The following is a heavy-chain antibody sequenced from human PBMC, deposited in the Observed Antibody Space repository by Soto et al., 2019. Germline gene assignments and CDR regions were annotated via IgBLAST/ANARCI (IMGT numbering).Heavy chain of an antibody. CDR3: AKNGAYCLEF. CDR1: GGSFSGYY. CDR2: INHSGST. Sequence: PSETLSLTCAVYGGSFSGYYWSWIRQPPGKGLEWIGEINHSGSTNYNPSLKSRVTISIDKSRNQFSLELDSVTAADTALYYCAKNGAYCLEFWGQGTPVTVSS. V-gene: IGHV4-34*01. D-gene: IGHD1-26*01. J-gene: IGHJ4*02.